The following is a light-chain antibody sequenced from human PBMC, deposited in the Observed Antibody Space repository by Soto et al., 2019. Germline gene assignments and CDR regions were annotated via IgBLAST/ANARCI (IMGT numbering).Light chain of an antibody. J-gene: IGLJ1*01. V-gene: IGLV2-14*01. Sequence: QSALTQPGSVSGSPGQSITIYCTGTNSDIGGYNLVSWFQHHPGKAPKLVIYEVTHRPSGISNRFSGSKSGNTASLTISGLQAEDEASDYRSSYTTSATLGVFGTGTK. CDR1: NSDIGGYNL. CDR2: EVT. CDR3: SSYTTSATLGV.